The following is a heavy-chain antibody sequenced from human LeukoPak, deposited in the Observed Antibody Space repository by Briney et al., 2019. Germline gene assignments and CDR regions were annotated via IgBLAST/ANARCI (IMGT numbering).Heavy chain of an antibody. J-gene: IGHJ4*02. CDR2: ITGSGGNT. CDR3: AKSPVSSCRGSFCYPFDY. Sequence: GGSLRLSCAASGFTFSNAWMSWVRQAPGRGLEWVSGITGSGGNTYYADSVKGRFTISRDNSRNTLYLQMNTLRAEDTAVYFCAKSPVSSCRGSFCYPFDYWGQGNLVTVSS. D-gene: IGHD2-15*01. V-gene: IGHV3-23*01. CDR1: GFTFSNAW.